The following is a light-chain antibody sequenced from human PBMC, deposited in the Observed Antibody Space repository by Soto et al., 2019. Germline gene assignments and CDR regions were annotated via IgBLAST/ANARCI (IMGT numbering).Light chain of an antibody. CDR3: QKYNSAPWT. CDR2: AAS. CDR1: QSISSY. V-gene: IGKV1-27*01. Sequence: DLQMTQSPSSLYASVGDRRTITCRASQSISSYLNWYQQKQGKXXKXXIYAASTLQSGVPSRFSGSGSGTDGTLTISSLQPEDGATYYGQKYNSAPWTFGQGTKVDIK. J-gene: IGKJ1*01.